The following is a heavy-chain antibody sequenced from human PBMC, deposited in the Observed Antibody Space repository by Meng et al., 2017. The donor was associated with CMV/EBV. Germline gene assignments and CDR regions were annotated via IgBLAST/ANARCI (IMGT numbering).Heavy chain of an antibody. CDR2: IYSGGSP. CDR3: ARDVCTNGVCYSYQGVDV. Sequence: GESLKVSCAASGFTVSSNYMSWVRQAPGKGLEWVSVIYSGGSPYYADSVKGRFTISRDNSQNTLYLQMNSLRAEDTAVYYCARDVCTNGVCYSYQGVDVWGQGTTVTVSS. J-gene: IGHJ6*02. V-gene: IGHV3-53*01. CDR1: GFTVSSNY. D-gene: IGHD2-8*01.